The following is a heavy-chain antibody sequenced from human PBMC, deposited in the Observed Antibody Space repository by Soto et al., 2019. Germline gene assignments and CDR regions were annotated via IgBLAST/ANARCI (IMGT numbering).Heavy chain of an antibody. CDR3: AKVGVRQWLVGYFDY. D-gene: IGHD6-19*01. CDR1: GFTFSSYG. V-gene: IGHV3-30*18. CDR2: ISYDGSNK. J-gene: IGHJ4*02. Sequence: GGSLRLSCAASGFTFSSYGMHWVRQAPGKGLEWVAVISYDGSNKYYADSVKGRFTISRDNSKNTLYLQMNSLRAEDTAVYYCAKVGVRQWLVGYFDYWGQGTLVTVSS.